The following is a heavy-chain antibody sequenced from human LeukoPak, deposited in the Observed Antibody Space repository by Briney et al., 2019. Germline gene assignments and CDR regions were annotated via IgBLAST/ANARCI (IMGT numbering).Heavy chain of an antibody. J-gene: IGHJ6*02. CDR3: AKSVAGTFYYYGMDV. CDR2: ISGSGGST. D-gene: IGHD6-19*01. Sequence: GGSLRLSCTASGFTFGDYAMSWFRQAPGKGLEWVSAISGSGGSTYYADSVKGRFTISRDNSKNTLYLQMNSLRAEDTAVYYCAKSVAGTFYYYGMDVWGQGTTVTVSS. CDR1: GFTFGDYA. V-gene: IGHV3-23*01.